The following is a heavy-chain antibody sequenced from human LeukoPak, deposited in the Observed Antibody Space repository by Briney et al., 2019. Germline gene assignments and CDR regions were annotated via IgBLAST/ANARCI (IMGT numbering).Heavy chain of an antibody. Sequence: GGSLRLSCAASGFTFSSYGMHWVRQAPGKGLEWVAFIRYDGSNKYYADSVKGRFTISRDNAKNSLYLQMNSLRAEDTAVYYCARRGPSGYRYMDVWGKGTTVTVSS. D-gene: IGHD5-18*01. V-gene: IGHV3-30*02. CDR2: IRYDGSNK. CDR3: ARRGPSGYRYMDV. CDR1: GFTFSSYG. J-gene: IGHJ6*03.